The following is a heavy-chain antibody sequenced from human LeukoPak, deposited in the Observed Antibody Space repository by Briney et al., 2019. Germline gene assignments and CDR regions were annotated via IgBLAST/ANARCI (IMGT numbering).Heavy chain of an antibody. CDR2: IGSYNGNT. CDR3: ARETGTVPFHNVLTGRQDFYYYYMDV. CDR1: GYTFNRYG. J-gene: IGHJ6*03. Sequence: ASVKVSCKASGYTFNRYGISWVRQAPGQGLEWMGWIGSYNGNTNYAQKLQGRVTMTTDTSTSTAYMELRSLKSEDTAVYYCARETGTVPFHNVLTGRQDFYYYYMDVWGKGTTVTVSS. D-gene: IGHD3-9*01. V-gene: IGHV1-18*01.